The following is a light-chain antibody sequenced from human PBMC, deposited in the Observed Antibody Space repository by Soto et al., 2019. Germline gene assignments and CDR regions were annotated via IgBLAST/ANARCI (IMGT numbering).Light chain of an antibody. J-gene: IGLJ1*01. Sequence: QSVLTQPASVSGSPGQSITISCTGTSSDVGAYNYVSWYQQHPGKVPKLMIYDVSDRPSGVSNRFSGSKSGSTASLTISGLQAEDEADYYCSSFTRSNSYVFGTGTKVTVL. CDR2: DVS. CDR3: SSFTRSNSYV. V-gene: IGLV2-14*03. CDR1: SSDVGAYNY.